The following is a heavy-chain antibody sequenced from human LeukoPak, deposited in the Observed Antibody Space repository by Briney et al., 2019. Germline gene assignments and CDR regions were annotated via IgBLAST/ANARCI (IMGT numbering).Heavy chain of an antibody. V-gene: IGHV6-1*01. D-gene: IGHD4-17*01. Sequence: SQTLSLTCVISGDSVSSNSAAWNWIRQSPSRGLQWLGRTYYRSKWYNDYAVSVRSRITINPDTSKNQFSLKLSSVTAADTAVYYCARRGVTRMTTVTTFPPRQAPAYFDYWGQGTLVTVSS. CDR3: ARRGVTRMTTVTTFPPRQAPAYFDY. J-gene: IGHJ4*02. CDR2: TYYRSKWYN. CDR1: GDSVSSNSAA.